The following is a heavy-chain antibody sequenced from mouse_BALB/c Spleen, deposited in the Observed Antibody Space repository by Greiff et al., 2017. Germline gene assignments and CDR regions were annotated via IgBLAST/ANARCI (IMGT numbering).Heavy chain of an antibody. CDR2: IWGDGST. D-gene: IGHD3-2*01. J-gene: IGHJ3*01. Sequence: VQRVESGPGLVAPSQSLSITCTVSGFSLTGYGVNWVRQPPGKGLEWLGMIWGDGSTDYNSALKSRLSISKDNSKSQVFLKMNSLQTDDTARYYCARDYDSSGSAWFAYWGQGTLVTVSA. CDR3: ARDYDSSGSAWFAY. CDR1: GFSLTGYG. V-gene: IGHV2-6-7*01.